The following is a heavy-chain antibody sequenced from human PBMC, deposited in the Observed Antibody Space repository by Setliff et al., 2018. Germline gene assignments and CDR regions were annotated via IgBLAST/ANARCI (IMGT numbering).Heavy chain of an antibody. J-gene: IGHJ4*02. CDR1: GYSISSGYY. D-gene: IGHD4-17*01. CDR3: ARAEYGDYYFDY. V-gene: IGHV3-53*01. CDR2: ITVSGNT. Sequence: ETLSLTCAVSGYSISSGYYWGWIRQPPGKGLEWVSAITVSGNTHYADSVKGRFTISRDNSKNTLSLQMDNLRAEDTATYYCARAEYGDYYFDYWGQGTLVTVSS.